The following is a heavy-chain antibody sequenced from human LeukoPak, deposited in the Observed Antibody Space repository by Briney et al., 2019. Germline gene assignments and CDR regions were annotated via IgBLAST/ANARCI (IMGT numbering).Heavy chain of an antibody. CDR2: IYTSGST. J-gene: IGHJ4*02. CDR3: ARSGGWSEYFDY. D-gene: IGHD6-19*01. Sequence: SETLSLTCIVSGGSISSGSYYWSWIRQPAGKGLEWIGRIYTSGSTNYNPSLKSRVTISVDTSKNQFSLKLSSVTAADTAVYYCARSGGWSEYFDYWGQGTLVTVSS. V-gene: IGHV4-61*02. CDR1: GGSISSGSYY.